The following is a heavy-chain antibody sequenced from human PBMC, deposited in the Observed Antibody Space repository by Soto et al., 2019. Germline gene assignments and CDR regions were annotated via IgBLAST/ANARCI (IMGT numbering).Heavy chain of an antibody. CDR2: IWYDGSNK. V-gene: IGHV3-33*01. CDR3: ARDQGAKAYDY. Sequence: QVQLVESGGGVVQPGRSLRLSCAASGFTFSSYGMHWVRQAPGKGLEWVAVIWYDGSNKYYADSVKGRFTISRDNSKNTLYLQMNSLRAEDTAVYYCARDQGAKAYDYWGQGTLVTVSS. D-gene: IGHD1-26*01. CDR1: GFTFSSYG. J-gene: IGHJ4*02.